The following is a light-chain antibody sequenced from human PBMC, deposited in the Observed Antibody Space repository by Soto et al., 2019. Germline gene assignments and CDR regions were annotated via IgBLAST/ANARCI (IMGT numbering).Light chain of an antibody. J-gene: IGKJ2*01. V-gene: IGKV1-9*01. CDR1: QGISSY. Sequence: DTQLTQSPSCLSASVGDRVTITCRASQGISSYLAWYQQKPGKTPELLIYDASTLQSGVPSRFSGSGSGTEFTLTISSLQPEDFATYYCQQLNSYPYTFGQGTKLESK. CDR3: QQLNSYPYT. CDR2: DAS.